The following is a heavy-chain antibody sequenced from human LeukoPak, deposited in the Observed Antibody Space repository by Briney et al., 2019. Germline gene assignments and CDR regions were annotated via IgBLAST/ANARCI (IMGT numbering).Heavy chain of an antibody. Sequence: GGSLRLSCAASGFTFSNYAMSWVRQAPGKGLEWVSAISGSGGTTSYAGSVKGRFTISRDISENTLYLQMNSLRAEGTAIYYCAKTSSGHYYFDYWGQGTLVTVSS. CDR3: AKTSSGHYYFDY. CDR1: GFTFSNYA. V-gene: IGHV3-23*01. D-gene: IGHD6-19*01. J-gene: IGHJ4*02. CDR2: ISGSGGTT.